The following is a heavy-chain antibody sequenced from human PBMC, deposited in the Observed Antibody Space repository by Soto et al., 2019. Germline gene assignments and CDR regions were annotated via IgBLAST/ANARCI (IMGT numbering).Heavy chain of an antibody. Sequence: QVQLVQSGAEVKKHGSSVKVSCKASGGTFSSYTISWVRQAPGQGLEWMGRIIPILGIANYAQKFQGRVTITADKSTSTAYMELSSLRSEDTAVYYCARGYSGYGGIDYWGQGTLVTVSS. J-gene: IGHJ4*02. D-gene: IGHD5-12*01. V-gene: IGHV1-69*02. CDR2: IIPILGIA. CDR1: GGTFSSYT. CDR3: ARGYSGYGGIDY.